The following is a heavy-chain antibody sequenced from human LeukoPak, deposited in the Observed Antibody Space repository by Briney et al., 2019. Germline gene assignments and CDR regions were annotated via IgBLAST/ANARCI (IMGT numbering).Heavy chain of an antibody. CDR3: ARDLVGYYSTLLGY. J-gene: IGHJ4*02. CDR2: ISSSSSYI. Sequence: GGSLRLSCAASGFTFSNYNMNWVRQAPGKGLEWVSFISSSSSYIYYADSVKGRFTISRDNAKNSLYLRMNSLRAEDTAVYYCARDLVGYYSTLLGYWGQGTLVTVSS. CDR1: GFTFSNYN. D-gene: IGHD3-22*01. V-gene: IGHV3-21*01.